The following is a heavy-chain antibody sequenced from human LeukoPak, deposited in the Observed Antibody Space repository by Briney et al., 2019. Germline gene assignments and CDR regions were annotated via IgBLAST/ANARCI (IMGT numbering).Heavy chain of an antibody. CDR2: IKQDGSEK. J-gene: IGHJ4*02. CDR3: ASDKLDY. Sequence: GGSLRLSCVVSGLTFTDAWMTWVRQAPGKGLEWVANIKQDGSEKYYMDSVKGRFTISRDNAKNSLYLQMNSLRAEDTAVYYCASDKLDYWGQGTLVTVSS. CDR1: GLTFTDAW. V-gene: IGHV3-7*01.